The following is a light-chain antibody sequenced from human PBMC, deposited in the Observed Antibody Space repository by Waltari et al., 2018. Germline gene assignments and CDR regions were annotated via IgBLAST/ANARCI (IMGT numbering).Light chain of an antibody. CDR2: WAS. Sequence: DIVMTQSPDSLAVSLGERATIYCTSSPNVLYSSNNKNYLAWYQQKPEQPPKLLIYWASTRESGVPDRFSGSGSGTDFTLTISRLQAEDVAVYYCQQYYSFPVTFGGGTKVEIK. J-gene: IGKJ4*01. CDR3: QQYYSFPVT. V-gene: IGKV4-1*01. CDR1: PNVLYSSNNKNY.